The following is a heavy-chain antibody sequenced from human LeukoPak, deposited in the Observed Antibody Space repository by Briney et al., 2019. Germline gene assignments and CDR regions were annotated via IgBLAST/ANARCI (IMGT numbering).Heavy chain of an antibody. CDR2: ISSSGSTI. J-gene: IGHJ6*02. D-gene: IGHD3-3*01. CDR3: ARGGRFLEWSGGPVYYYYGMDV. CDR1: GFTFSDYY. Sequence: GGSLRLSCAASGFTFSDYYMSWIRQAPGKGLEWVSYISSSGSTIYYAASVKGRLTISRDNAKNSLYLQMNSLRAEDTAVYYCARGGRFLEWSGGPVYYYYGMDVWGQGTTVTVSS. V-gene: IGHV3-11*01.